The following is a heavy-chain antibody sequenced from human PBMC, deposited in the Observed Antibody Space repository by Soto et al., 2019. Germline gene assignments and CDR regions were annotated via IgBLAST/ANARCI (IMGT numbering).Heavy chain of an antibody. CDR3: STRAYDTNGYYRFDP. J-gene: IGHJ5*01. D-gene: IGHD3-22*01. CDR1: GGSFRGHS. Sequence: SETLSLTCAVYGGSFRGHSWTWIRQSPGKGLEWIGDINHSGRVNYSPSLKSRVTISLDTSKNQFSLTLSAVTAADTAMYYCSTRAYDTNGYYRFDPWGQGTLVTASS. V-gene: IGHV4-34*01. CDR2: INHSGRV.